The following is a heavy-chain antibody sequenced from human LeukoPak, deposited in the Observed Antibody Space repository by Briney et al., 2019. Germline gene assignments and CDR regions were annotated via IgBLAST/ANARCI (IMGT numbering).Heavy chain of an antibody. CDR3: AKEGQVLLWFGELVG. J-gene: IGHJ4*02. CDR2: ISGSGGST. Sequence: GGSLRLSCAASGLTFSSYAMSWVRQAPGKGLEWVSAISGSGGSTYYADSVKGRFTISRDNSKNTLYLQMNSLRAEDTAVYYCAKEGQVLLWFGELVGWGQGTLVTVSS. CDR1: GLTFSSYA. V-gene: IGHV3-23*01. D-gene: IGHD3-10*01.